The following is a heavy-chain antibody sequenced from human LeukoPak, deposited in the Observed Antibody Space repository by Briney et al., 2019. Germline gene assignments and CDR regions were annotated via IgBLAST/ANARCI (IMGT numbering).Heavy chain of an antibody. D-gene: IGHD1-26*01. CDR3: ARDWVGSTRLAGDC. CDR1: GFTLSGYA. J-gene: IGHJ4*02. V-gene: IGHV3-33*01. Sequence: PGRSLSLSCAASGFTLSGYAVHWVRQAPGKGLEWVAMIWYDGSNIYYADSVKGRFTISRDNSKNTVSLQMNSLRVEDTAVYYCARDWVGSTRLAGDCWGQGTLVTVSS. CDR2: IWYDGSNI.